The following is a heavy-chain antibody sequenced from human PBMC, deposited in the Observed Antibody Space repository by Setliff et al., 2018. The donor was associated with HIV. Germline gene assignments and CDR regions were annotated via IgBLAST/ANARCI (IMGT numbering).Heavy chain of an antibody. V-gene: IGHV3-11*01. CDR1: GFILSDYY. Sequence: GGSLRLSCAASGFILSDYYMSWIRQAPGKGLEWVSCISSAGSTIYYGDSVKGRFTISRDNAKNSLYLQMNSLRAEDTAFYYCAKDTVTGDYYYSYMDVWGKGTTVTVSS. CDR2: ISSAGSTI. D-gene: IGHD4-4*01. J-gene: IGHJ6*03. CDR3: AKDTVTGDYYYSYMDV.